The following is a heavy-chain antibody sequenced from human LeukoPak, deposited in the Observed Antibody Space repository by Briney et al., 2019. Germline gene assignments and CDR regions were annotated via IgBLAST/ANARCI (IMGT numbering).Heavy chain of an antibody. D-gene: IGHD3-10*01. CDR2: INPSGGST. CDR3: TRNADSGLDY. J-gene: IGHJ4*02. Sequence: ASVKVSCKASGYTFTSYYMHWVRQAPGQGLEWMGFINPSGGSTSYAQKFQGRVTMTRDTSTNTVYMELSSLRSEDTAMYYCTRNADSGLDYWGQGTLVTVSS. CDR1: GYTFTSYY. V-gene: IGHV1-46*03.